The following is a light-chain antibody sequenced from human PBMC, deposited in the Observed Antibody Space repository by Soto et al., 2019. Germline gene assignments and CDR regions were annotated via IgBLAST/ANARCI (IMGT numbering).Light chain of an antibody. CDR3: QQYGSSPPIT. J-gene: IGKJ5*01. Sequence: DIVMTQSPATLSVSPGERATLSCGASQSVSSSYLAWYQQKPGQAPRLLIYGASSRATGIPDRFSGSGSGTDFTLTISRLEPEDFAVYYCQQYGSSPPITFGQGTRLEIK. CDR2: GAS. V-gene: IGKV3-20*01. CDR1: QSVSSSY.